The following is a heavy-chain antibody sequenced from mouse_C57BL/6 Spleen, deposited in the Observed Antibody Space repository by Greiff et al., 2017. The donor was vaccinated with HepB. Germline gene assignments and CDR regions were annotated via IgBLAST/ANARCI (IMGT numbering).Heavy chain of an antibody. CDR3: ARGERIYYDYDEFAY. Sequence: EVKLMESGGGLVKPGGSLKLSCAASGFTFSSYAMSWVRQTPEKRLEWVATISDGGSYTYYPDNVKGRFTISRDNAKNNLYLQMSHLKSEDTAMYYCARGERIYYDYDEFAYWGQGTLVTVSA. V-gene: IGHV5-4*03. J-gene: IGHJ3*01. D-gene: IGHD2-4*01. CDR1: GFTFSSYA. CDR2: ISDGGSYT.